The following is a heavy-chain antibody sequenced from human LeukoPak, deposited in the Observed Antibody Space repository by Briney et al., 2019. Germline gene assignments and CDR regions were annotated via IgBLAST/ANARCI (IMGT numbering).Heavy chain of an antibody. D-gene: IGHD2-2*01. CDR2: IYHSGST. Sequence: KSSETLSLTCAVSGYSISSGYYWGWIRQPPGKGLEWIGSIYHSGSTYYNPSLKSRVTRSVDTSKHQFSMKLSSVTAADTAVYYCATIPIVVVPAAMGDYYYYYMDVWGKGTTVTVSS. J-gene: IGHJ6*03. CDR1: GYSISSGYY. CDR3: ATIPIVVVPAAMGDYYYYYMDV. V-gene: IGHV4-38-2*01.